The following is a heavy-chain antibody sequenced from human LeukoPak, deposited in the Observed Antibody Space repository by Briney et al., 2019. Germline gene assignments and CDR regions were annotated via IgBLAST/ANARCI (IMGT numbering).Heavy chain of an antibody. CDR2: TYYRSTGYN. D-gene: IGHD1-1*01. J-gene: IGHJ5*02. Sequence: SQTLSLTCAIPGDSVSSNSVTWNWIRQSPSRGLEWLGRTYYRSTGYNDYAVSVRGRITVNPDTSKNQFSLHLNSVTPEDTAVYYCARKLTQYDCFDPWGQGILVTVSS. V-gene: IGHV6-1*01. CDR1: GDSVSSNSVT. CDR3: ARKLTQYDCFDP.